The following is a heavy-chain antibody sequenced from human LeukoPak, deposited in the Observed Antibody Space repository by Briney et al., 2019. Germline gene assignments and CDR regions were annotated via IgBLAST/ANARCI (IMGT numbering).Heavy chain of an antibody. V-gene: IGHV5-51*01. CDR3: ARRFYGGNSEGYYYYGMDV. CDR2: IYPGDSDT. J-gene: IGHJ6*02. CDR1: GYSFTSYW. D-gene: IGHD4-23*01. Sequence: RGESLKISCKGSGYSFTSYWIGWVRQMPRKGLEWMGIIYPGDSDTRYSPSFQGQVTISADKSISTAYLQWSSLKASDTAMYYCARRFYGGNSEGYYYYGMDVWGQGTTVTVSS.